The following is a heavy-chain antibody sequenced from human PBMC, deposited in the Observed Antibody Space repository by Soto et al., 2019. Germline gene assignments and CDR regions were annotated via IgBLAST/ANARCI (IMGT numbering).Heavy chain of an antibody. CDR1: GYTFTSYA. Sequence: QVQLVQSGAEVKKPGASVKVSCKASGYTFTSYAMHWVRQAPGQRLEWMGWINAGNGNTKYSQKFQGRVTITRDTSASXAXXXXXXXXXXXXXXXXXXXXXXXXXXXXYWGQGTLVTVSS. V-gene: IGHV1-3*01. CDR3: XXXXXXXXXXXY. CDR2: INAGNGNT. J-gene: IGHJ4*02.